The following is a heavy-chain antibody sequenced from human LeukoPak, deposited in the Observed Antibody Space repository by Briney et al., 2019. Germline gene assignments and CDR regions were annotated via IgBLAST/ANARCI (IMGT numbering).Heavy chain of an antibody. CDR3: ARGGGRGSGWYGITFDY. J-gene: IGHJ4*02. Sequence: GGSLRLSCAASGFTFSSYSMNWVRQAPGEGLEWVSSISSSSSYIYYADSVKGRFTISRDNAKNSLYLQMNSLRAEDTAVYYCARGGGRGSGWYGITFDYWGQGTLVTVSS. V-gene: IGHV3-21*01. D-gene: IGHD6-19*01. CDR2: ISSSSSYI. CDR1: GFTFSSYS.